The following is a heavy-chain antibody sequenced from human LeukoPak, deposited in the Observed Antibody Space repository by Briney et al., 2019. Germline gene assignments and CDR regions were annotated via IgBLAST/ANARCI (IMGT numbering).Heavy chain of an antibody. CDR1: GYTFTGYY. V-gene: IGHV1-2*02. CDR3: ARSPHILTGENFDY. J-gene: IGHJ4*02. CDR2: INSNSGGT. Sequence: ASVKVSCKASGYTFTGYYMHWVRQAPGQGLEWMGWINSNSGGTNYAQMFQGRVTMTRGTSISTAYMELSRLRFDDTAVYYCARSPHILTGENFDYWGQGTLVTVSS. D-gene: IGHD3-9*01.